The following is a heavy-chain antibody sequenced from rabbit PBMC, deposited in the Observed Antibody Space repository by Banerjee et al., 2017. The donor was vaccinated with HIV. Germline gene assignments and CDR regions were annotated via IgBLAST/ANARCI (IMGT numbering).Heavy chain of an antibody. CDR2: IYAGSGGST. J-gene: IGHJ4*01. CDR3: ARDAGYTGDGYSFNL. CDR1: GFSFSSSYY. D-gene: IGHD8-1*01. V-gene: IGHV1S45*01. Sequence: QEQLVESGGGLVQPEGSLTLTCTASGFSFSSSYYMCWVRQAPGKGLEWIACIYAGSGGSTYYASWAKGRFTISKTSSTTVTLQMTSLTAADTATYFCARDAGYTGDGYSFNLWGQGTLVTVS.